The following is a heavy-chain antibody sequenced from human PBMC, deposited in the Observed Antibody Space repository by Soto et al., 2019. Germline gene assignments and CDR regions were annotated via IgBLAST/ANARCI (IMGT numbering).Heavy chain of an antibody. CDR1: VYTLTSYA. Sequence: ASVKVSCKASVYTLTSYAMHLVRQAPGQRLEWMGWINAGNGNTKYSQKFQGRVTITRDTSASTAYMELSSLRSEDTAVYYCAKSATVPAAIAYWGQGTLVTVSS. J-gene: IGHJ4*02. CDR2: INAGNGNT. D-gene: IGHD2-2*02. CDR3: AKSATVPAAIAY. V-gene: IGHV1-3*01.